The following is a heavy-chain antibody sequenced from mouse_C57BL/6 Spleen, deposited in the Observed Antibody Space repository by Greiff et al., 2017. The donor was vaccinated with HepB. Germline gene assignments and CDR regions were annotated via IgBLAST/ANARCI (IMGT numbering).Heavy chain of an antibody. CDR2: INPSNGGT. J-gene: IGHJ2*01. V-gene: IGHV1-53*01. Sequence: VQLQQSGPELVKPGASVKISCKASGYSFTGYYMNWVKQRPGQGLEWIGNINPSNGGTNYNEKFKSKATLTVDKSSSTAYMQLSSLTSEDSAVYYCARSSIYYGNYENYFDYWGQGTTLTVSS. D-gene: IGHD2-1*01. CDR3: ARSSIYYGNYENYFDY. CDR1: GYSFTGYY.